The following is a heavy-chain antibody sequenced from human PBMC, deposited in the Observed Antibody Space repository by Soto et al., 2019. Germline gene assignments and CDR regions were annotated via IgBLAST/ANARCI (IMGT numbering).Heavy chain of an antibody. Sequence: GGSLRLSCAASGFTFSSYSMNWVRQAPGKGLEWVSSISSSSSYIYYADSVKGRFTISRDNAKNSLYLQMNSLRAEDTAVYYCARDRSGGSCYSMFSCYYYYMDVWGKGTTVTVSS. V-gene: IGHV3-21*01. CDR3: ARDRSGGSCYSMFSCYYYYMDV. CDR2: ISSSSSYI. J-gene: IGHJ6*03. CDR1: GFTFSSYS. D-gene: IGHD2-15*01.